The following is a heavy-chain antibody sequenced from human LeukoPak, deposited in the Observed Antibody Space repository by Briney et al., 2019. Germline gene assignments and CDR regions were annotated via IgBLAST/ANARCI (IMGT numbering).Heavy chain of an antibody. CDR1: GFTFSSYW. D-gene: IGHD1-26*01. CDR3: ARYSGSRNTFDY. J-gene: IGHJ4*02. Sequence: PGGSLRLSCAASGFTFSSYWMHWVRQVPGKGLEWVSRINSDGSTTNYADSVKGRFTISRDNAKNTLYLQMSSLRVEDTAVYYCARYSGSRNTFDYWGQGTLVTVSS. CDR2: INSDGSTT. V-gene: IGHV3-74*01.